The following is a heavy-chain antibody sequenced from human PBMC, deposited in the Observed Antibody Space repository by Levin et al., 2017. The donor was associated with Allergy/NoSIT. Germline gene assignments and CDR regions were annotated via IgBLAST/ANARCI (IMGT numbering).Heavy chain of an antibody. J-gene: IGHJ4*02. V-gene: IGHV1-46*03. CDR3: ARDRGTIARGALDY. CDR1: GYTFTSYF. Sequence: EASVKVSCKASGYTFTSYFLHWVRQAPGQGLEWLGVINPSDGTTTHAQKVQGRVTMTRDTSTSTVYMDLSSLRSEDTAVYYCARDRGTIARGALDYWGQGTLVTVSS. D-gene: IGHD3-10*01. CDR2: INPSDGTT.